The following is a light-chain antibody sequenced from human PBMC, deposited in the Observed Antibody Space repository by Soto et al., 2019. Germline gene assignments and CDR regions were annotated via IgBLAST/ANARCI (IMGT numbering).Light chain of an antibody. V-gene: IGKV3-15*01. J-gene: IGKJ4*01. CDR3: HQYNDWPSLP. Sequence: EIVMTQSPATLSVSPGERATLSCRASQSVSGNLAWYQQKPGQAPRLLIYGASTRATGIPARFSGSGSGTEFTLTIASLQSQDFAVDYWHQYNDWPSLPFRGGTKVEIK. CDR1: QSVSGN. CDR2: GAS.